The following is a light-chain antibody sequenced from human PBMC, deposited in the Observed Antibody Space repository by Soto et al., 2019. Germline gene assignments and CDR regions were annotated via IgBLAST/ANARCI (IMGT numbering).Light chain of an antibody. CDR1: QSVSRY. CDR2: DAF. V-gene: IGKV3-20*01. Sequence: EIVLTQSPVTLSLSPGERATLSCRASQSVSRYLAWYQQKPDQAPRLLIYDAFNRATGIPARFSGSGSGTDFTLTISRLEPEDFAVYYCQQYGSPPRTFGQGTKVDI. CDR3: QQYGSPPRT. J-gene: IGKJ1*01.